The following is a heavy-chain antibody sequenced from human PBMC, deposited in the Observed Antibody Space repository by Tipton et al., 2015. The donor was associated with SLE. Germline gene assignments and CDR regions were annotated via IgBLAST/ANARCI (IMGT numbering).Heavy chain of an antibody. D-gene: IGHD2-15*01. CDR1: GFTFSSYG. V-gene: IGHV3-33*01. CDR3: AREGPGVFGSCRDY. CDR2: IWYDGSNK. J-gene: IGHJ4*02. Sequence: SLRLSCAASGFTFSSYGMHWVRQAPGKGLEWVAVIWYDGSNKYYADSVKGRFTISRDNSKNTLYLQMNSLRAEDTAVYYCAREGPGVFGSCRDYWGQGTLVTVSS.